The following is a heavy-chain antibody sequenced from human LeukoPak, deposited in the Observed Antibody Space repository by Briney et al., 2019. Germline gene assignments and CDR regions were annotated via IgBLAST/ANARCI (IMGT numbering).Heavy chain of an antibody. Sequence: KPSETLSLTCAVYGGSFSGYYWSWIRQPPGKGLEWIGEINHSGSTNYNPSPKSRVTISVATSKNQFSLKLSSVSAADTAVYCWAGGRAGRGAMVRGVTSYFDYWGQGTLVTVSS. CDR3: AGGRAGRGAMVRGVTSYFDY. D-gene: IGHD3-10*01. J-gene: IGHJ4*02. CDR2: INHSGST. V-gene: IGHV4-34*01. CDR1: GGSFSGYY.